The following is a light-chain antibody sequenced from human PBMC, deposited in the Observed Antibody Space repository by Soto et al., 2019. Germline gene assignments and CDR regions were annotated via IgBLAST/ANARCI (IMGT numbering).Light chain of an antibody. CDR3: CSYAGNPYV. V-gene: IGLV2-11*01. CDR1: SSDVGGYNY. J-gene: IGLJ1*01. Sequence: QSALTQPRSVSGSPGQSVTISCTGTSSDVGGYNYVSWYQQHPGKAPKLMIYDVTQRPSGVPDRFSGSKSGNAASLTISGLQAEDDADYYCCSYAGNPYVFGTGTKPPS. CDR2: DVT.